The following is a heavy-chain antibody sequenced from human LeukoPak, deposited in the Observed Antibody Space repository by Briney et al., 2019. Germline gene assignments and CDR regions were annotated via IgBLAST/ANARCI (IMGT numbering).Heavy chain of an antibody. CDR1: GYTLTELS. CDR3: ARDGRRYNWKFPDY. D-gene: IGHD1-1*01. V-gene: IGHV1-24*01. J-gene: IGHJ4*02. CDR2: FDPEDGET. Sequence: GASVKVSCKVSGYTLTELSMHWVRQAPGKGLEWMGGFDPEDGETIYAQKFQGRVTMTEDTSTDTAYMELSSLRSDDTAVYYCARDGRRYNWKFPDYWGQGTLVTVSS.